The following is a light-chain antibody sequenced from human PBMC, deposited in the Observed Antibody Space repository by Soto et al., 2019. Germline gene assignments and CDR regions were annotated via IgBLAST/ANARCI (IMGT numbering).Light chain of an antibody. J-gene: IGLJ1*01. CDR1: SSDVGGYNS. CDR3: SSYTSTSSYV. CDR2: EVS. V-gene: IGLV2-14*03. Sequence: QSVLTQPASVSGSPGQSITVSCTGTSSDVGGYNSVSWYQQHPGKPPKLIIYEVSNRPSGVSDRFSGSKSGNTASLTISGLQAEDEADYYCSSYTSTSSYVFATATEVTVL.